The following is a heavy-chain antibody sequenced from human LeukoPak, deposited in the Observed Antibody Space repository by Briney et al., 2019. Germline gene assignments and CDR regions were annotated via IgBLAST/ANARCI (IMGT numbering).Heavy chain of an antibody. CDR3: ARDLDSSGWCNFDY. CDR2: IYTSGST. J-gene: IGHJ4*02. Sequence: PSETLSLTCTVSGGSISSYYWSWIRQPAGKGLEWIGRIYTSGSTNYNPSLKSRITMSLDTSKNQFSLKLSSVTAADTAAYYCARDLDSSGWCNFDYWGQGTLVTVSS. D-gene: IGHD6-19*01. CDR1: GGSISSYY. V-gene: IGHV4-4*07.